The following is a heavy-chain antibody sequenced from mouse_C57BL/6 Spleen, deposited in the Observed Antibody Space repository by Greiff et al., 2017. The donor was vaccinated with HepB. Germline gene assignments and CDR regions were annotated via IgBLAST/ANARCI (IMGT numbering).Heavy chain of an antibody. J-gene: IGHJ4*01. V-gene: IGHV1-55*01. D-gene: IGHD1-1*02. CDR2: IYPGSGST. Sequence: VQLQQSGAELVKPGASVKMSCKASGYTFTSYWITWVKQRPGQGLEWIGDIYPGSGSTNYNEKFKSKATLTVDTSSSTAYMQLSSLTSEDSAVYYCARQEVGYYAMDYWGQGTSVTVSS. CDR1: GYTFTSYW. CDR3: ARQEVGYYAMDY.